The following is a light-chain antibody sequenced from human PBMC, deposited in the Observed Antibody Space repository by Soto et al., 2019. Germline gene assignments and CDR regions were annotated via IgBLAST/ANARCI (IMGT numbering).Light chain of an antibody. CDR2: GVT. CDR1: GSDIGGYNF. CDR3: SSYAGRNIWV. J-gene: IGLJ3*02. Sequence: QSALTQPPSASGSPGQSVTISCTGSGSDIGGYNFVSWYQQHPGKAPKLMIYGVTERPSGVPDRFSGSKSGNTASLTVSGLQAEDEADYYCSSYAGRNIWVFGGGTKLTVL. V-gene: IGLV2-8*01.